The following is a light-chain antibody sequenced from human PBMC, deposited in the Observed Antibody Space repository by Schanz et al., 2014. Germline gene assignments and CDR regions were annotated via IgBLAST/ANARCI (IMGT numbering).Light chain of an antibody. Sequence: QSVLTQPPSVSGAPGQRVTISCTGSSSNIGAGYVLHWYQQLPGTAPKLLIYGNSNRPSGVPDRFSGSRSGTSASLAISGLRSDDEADYYCATWDDIMSAWVFGGGTKLTVL. J-gene: IGLJ3*02. CDR1: SSNIGAGYV. V-gene: IGLV1-40*01. CDR3: ATWDDIMSAWV. CDR2: GNS.